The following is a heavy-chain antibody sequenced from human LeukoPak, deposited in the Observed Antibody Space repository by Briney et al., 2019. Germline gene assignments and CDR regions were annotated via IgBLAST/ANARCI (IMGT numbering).Heavy chain of an antibody. V-gene: IGHV3-30*18. CDR2: ISYDGSNK. CDR1: GFTFSSYG. Sequence: PGRSLRLSCAASGFTFSSYGMHWVRQAPGKGLEWVAVISYDGSNKYYADSVKGRFTISRDNSKNTLYPQMNSLRAEDTAVYYCAKDGLVASWSAENWFDPWGQGTLVTVSS. D-gene: IGHD2-15*01. CDR3: AKDGLVASWSAENWFDP. J-gene: IGHJ5*02.